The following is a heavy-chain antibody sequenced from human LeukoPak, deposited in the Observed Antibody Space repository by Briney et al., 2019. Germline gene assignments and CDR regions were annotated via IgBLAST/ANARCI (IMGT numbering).Heavy chain of an antibody. Sequence: GGSLRLSCAASGFTFSSYWMSWVRQAPGKGLEWVANIKQDGSEKYYVDSVKGRFTISRDNAKNSLYLQMNSLRAEDTAVYYCASCLREMATTDSDAFDIWGQGTMVTVSS. CDR3: ASCLREMATTDSDAFDI. CDR2: IKQDGSEK. J-gene: IGHJ3*02. D-gene: IGHD5-24*01. V-gene: IGHV3-7*01. CDR1: GFTFSSYW.